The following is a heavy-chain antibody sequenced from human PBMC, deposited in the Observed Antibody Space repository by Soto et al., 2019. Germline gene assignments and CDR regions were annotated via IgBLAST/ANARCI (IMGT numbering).Heavy chain of an antibody. Sequence: SETLSLTCTVSGGSISSYYWSWIRQPPGKGLEWIGYIYYSGTTNYNPSLKSRVTMSVDRSKNQFSMKLNSVTAADTAVYFCARSASVTVRLGSFDPWGQGTLVTVSS. D-gene: IGHD2-15*01. CDR3: ARSASVTVRLGSFDP. CDR2: IYYSGTT. CDR1: GGSISSYY. V-gene: IGHV4-59*01. J-gene: IGHJ5*02.